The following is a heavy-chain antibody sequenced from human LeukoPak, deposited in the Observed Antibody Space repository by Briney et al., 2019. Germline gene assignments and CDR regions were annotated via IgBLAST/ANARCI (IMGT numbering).Heavy chain of an antibody. CDR3: ARGLVAAAGTDFDY. CDR1: GFTFSSYA. Sequence: GGSLRLSCAASGFTFSSYAMHWVRQAPGKGLEYVSAISSNGGSTYYANSVKGRFTISRDNSKNTLYFQMGSLRAEDMAVYYCARGLVAAAGTDFDYWGQGTLVTVSS. V-gene: IGHV3-64*01. D-gene: IGHD6-13*01. J-gene: IGHJ4*02. CDR2: ISSNGGST.